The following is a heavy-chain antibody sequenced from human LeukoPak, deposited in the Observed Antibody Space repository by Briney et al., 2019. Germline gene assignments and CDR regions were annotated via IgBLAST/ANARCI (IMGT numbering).Heavy chain of an antibody. CDR3: ARAAIVGGALQY. CDR1: GFTFSDYW. CDR2: INTDGSFT. Sequence: GGSLRLSCAASGFTFSDYWMHWVRQAPGKGLVWVSRINTDGSFTRYADSVQGRFTISRDTAKNTLFLQMNSLRAEDTAVYYCARAAIVGGALQYWGRESWSPSPQ. V-gene: IGHV3-74*01. J-gene: IGHJ4*02. D-gene: IGHD1-26*01.